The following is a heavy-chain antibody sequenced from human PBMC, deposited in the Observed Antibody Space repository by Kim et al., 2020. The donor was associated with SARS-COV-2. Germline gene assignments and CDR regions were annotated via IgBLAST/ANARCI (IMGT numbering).Heavy chain of an antibody. CDR1: GGSISSYY. Sequence: SETLSLTCTVSGGSISSYYWSWIRQPPGKGLEWIGYIYYSGNTNYNPSLKGRVTISVDTSKNQFSLKLSSVTAADTAVYYCARAGGYVAPYQYWGQGTLVTVSS. J-gene: IGHJ4*02. V-gene: IGHV4-59*13. D-gene: IGHD5-12*01. CDR2: IYYSGNT. CDR3: ARAGGYVAPYQY.